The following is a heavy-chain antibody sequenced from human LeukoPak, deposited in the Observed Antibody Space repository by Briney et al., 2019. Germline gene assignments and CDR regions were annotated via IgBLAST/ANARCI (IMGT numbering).Heavy chain of an antibody. CDR3: ARERGSSLYFDY. J-gene: IGHJ4*02. V-gene: IGHV4-31*03. Sequence: PSETLSLTCTVSGGSISSGGYYWSWIRQHPGKGLEWIGYIYYSGSTYYNPSLKSRVTISVDTSKNQFSLKLSSVTAADTAVYYCARERGSSLYFDYWGQGTLVTVSS. CDR2: IYYSGST. CDR1: GGSISSGGYY.